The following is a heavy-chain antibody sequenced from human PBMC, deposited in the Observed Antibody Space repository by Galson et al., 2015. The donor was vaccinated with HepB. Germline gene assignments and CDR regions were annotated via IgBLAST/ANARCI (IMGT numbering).Heavy chain of an antibody. CDR3: ARGTGSGTYTWFDL. J-gene: IGHJ5*02. CDR2: ILPMFGIA. CDR1: GGTFSRYT. D-gene: IGHD3-10*01. Sequence: GGTFSRYTISWVRQAPGQGLEWMGRILPMFGIANYAQTFQGKVTITADKTTNTVYMALSSLRSEDTAVYYRARGTGSGTYTWFDLWGQGTLVTVSS. V-gene: IGHV1-69*02.